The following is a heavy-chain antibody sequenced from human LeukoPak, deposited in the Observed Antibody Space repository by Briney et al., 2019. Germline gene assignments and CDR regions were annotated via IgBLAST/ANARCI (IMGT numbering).Heavy chain of an antibody. CDR1: GFTFDDYT. J-gene: IGHJ6*03. D-gene: IGHD1-20*01. Sequence: PGGSLRLSCAASGFTFDDYTMHWVRQAPGKGLERVSLISWDGGSTYYADSVKGRFTISRDNSKNSLYLQMNSLRTEDTALYYCAKESVLVTGTSPAGYYYYYMDVWGQGTLVTVSS. CDR2: ISWDGGST. V-gene: IGHV3-43*01. CDR3: AKESVLVTGTSPAGYYYYYMDV.